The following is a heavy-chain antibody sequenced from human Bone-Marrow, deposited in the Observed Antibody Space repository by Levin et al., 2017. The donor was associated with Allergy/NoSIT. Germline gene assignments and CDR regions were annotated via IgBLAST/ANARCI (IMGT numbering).Heavy chain of an antibody. V-gene: IGHV3-7*01. Sequence: PGGSLRLSCAASGFTFSSYWMSWVRQAPGKGLEWVANIKQDGSEKYYVDSVKGRFTISRDNAKNSLYLQMNSLRAEDTAVYYCAREQRGYNGGCWFDPWGQGTLVTVSS. D-gene: IGHD3-10*01. J-gene: IGHJ5*02. CDR1: GFTFSSYW. CDR2: IKQDGSEK. CDR3: AREQRGYNGGCWFDP.